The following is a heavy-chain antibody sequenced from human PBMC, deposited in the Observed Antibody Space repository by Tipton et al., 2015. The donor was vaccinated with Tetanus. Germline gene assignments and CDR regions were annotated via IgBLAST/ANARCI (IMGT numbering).Heavy chain of an antibody. V-gene: IGHV4-59*02. CDR2: VYYTGDT. Sequence: LRLSCAVSGDSVSGYYWSWIRQPPGKGLEWVGYVYYTGDTNYNPSLKSRVTISMDRSENQISLRLTSVTAADTAVYYCARESVLLDGGFDFWGQGTLVSVSS. J-gene: IGHJ4*02. CDR1: GDSVSGYY. D-gene: IGHD5-24*01. CDR3: ARESVLLDGGFDF.